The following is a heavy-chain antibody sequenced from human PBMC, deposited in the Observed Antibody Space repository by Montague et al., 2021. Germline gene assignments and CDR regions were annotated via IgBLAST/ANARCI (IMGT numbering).Heavy chain of an antibody. V-gene: IGHV4-39*07. CDR1: CGSGADRKSS. D-gene: IGHD2-2*01. Sequence: TVSCGSGADRKSSRVCTRHPPGSYLVCCVKKNNTGNTHFYNPSLKSRLTMSVDTSRNQFSLRLSSVTAADTALYYCARDPHTTSRHAFDIWGQGTVVT. CDR3: ARDPHTTSRHAFDI. CDR2: KNNTGNT. J-gene: IGHJ3*02.